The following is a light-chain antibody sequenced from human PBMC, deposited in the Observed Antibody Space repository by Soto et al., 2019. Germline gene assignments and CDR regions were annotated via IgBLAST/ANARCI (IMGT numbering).Light chain of an antibody. J-gene: IGKJ3*01. CDR1: QSLRTY. Sequence: EIVLTQSPAILSLFPGERATLSCRASQSLRTYLAWYQQKPGQAPRLLIYDASNRATGIPARFSGSGSGTDFTLTIRSLEPYDFAVYYCQQSINWPPAFGPGTKVDIK. CDR3: QQSINWPPA. V-gene: IGKV3-11*01. CDR2: DAS.